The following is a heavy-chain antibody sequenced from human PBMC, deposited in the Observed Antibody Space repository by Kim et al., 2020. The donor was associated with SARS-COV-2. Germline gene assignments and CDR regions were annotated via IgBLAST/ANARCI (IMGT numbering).Heavy chain of an antibody. J-gene: IGHJ4*02. V-gene: IGHV3-7*01. CDR3: ARIGYSSSSFDY. D-gene: IGHD6-6*01. Sequence: YFVESVKGRFTLSIDNAKNSLALQMNSLRDDDTAVYHCARIGYSSSSFDYWGQGTLVTVTS.